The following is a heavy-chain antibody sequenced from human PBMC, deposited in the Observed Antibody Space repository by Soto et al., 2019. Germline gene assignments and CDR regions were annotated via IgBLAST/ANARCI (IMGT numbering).Heavy chain of an antibody. CDR3: ARKDYYDGRIGGAGAFDI. CDR1: GYSFTSYW. D-gene: IGHD3-22*01. V-gene: IGHV5-51*01. CDR2: IYPGDSDT. Sequence: PGESLKISCKGSGYSFTSYWIGWVRQMPGKGLEWMGIIYPGDSDTRYSPSFQGQVTISADKSISTAYLQWSSLKASDTAMYYCARKDYYDGRIGGAGAFDIWGQGTMVTVSS. J-gene: IGHJ3*02.